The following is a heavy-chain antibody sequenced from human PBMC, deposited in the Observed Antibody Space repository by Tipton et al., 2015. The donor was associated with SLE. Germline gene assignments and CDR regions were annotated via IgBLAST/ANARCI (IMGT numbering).Heavy chain of an antibody. D-gene: IGHD3-22*01. Sequence: SLRLSCVASGFTFTNYEMNWVRQAPGQGLEWLSYISSGGDTKYYADSVKGRFTISRDDAKNSVYLQMRGLRAEDTALYYCAKADDYYDSSGSFDYWGQGTLVTVSS. J-gene: IGHJ4*02. CDR1: GFTFTNYE. CDR2: ISSGGDTK. V-gene: IGHV3-48*03. CDR3: AKADDYYDSSGSFDY.